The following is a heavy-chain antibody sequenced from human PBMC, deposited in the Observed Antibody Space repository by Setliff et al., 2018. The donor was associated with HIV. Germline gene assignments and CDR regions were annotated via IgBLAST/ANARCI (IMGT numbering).Heavy chain of an antibody. CDR3: AKDASGGDYYYHYMDV. CDR2: IHPDSTAA. Sequence: GGSLRLSCAASGFIFSGYWMTWIRQAPGKGLEWLAQIHPDSTAANYVDSVKGRFTISRDNAKNSLYLQMNSLRVDDTAIYYCAKDASGGDYYYHYMDVWGTGTAVTVSS. CDR1: GFIFSGYW. J-gene: IGHJ6*03. V-gene: IGHV3-7*03. D-gene: IGHD3-16*01.